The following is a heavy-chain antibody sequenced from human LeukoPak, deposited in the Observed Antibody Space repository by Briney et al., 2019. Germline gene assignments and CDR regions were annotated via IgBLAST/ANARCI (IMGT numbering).Heavy chain of an antibody. D-gene: IGHD3-9*01. CDR3: SKWGDYDVLTGYHDSDF. J-gene: IGHJ4*02. Sequence: GGSLRLSCAASGFTLSNYAMSWVRQAPGRGLEWVSAIVGSGGSTYYADSVKGRFSISRDNSKNTLFLQMNSLRVEDTALYYCSKWGDYDVLTGYHDSDFWGQGTLVTVSS. CDR1: GFTLSNYA. V-gene: IGHV3-23*01. CDR2: IVGSGGST.